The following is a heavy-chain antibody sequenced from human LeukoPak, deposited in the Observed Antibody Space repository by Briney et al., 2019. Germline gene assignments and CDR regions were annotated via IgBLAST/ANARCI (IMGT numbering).Heavy chain of an antibody. CDR2: ISSSSSYI. Sequence: NPGGSLRLSCAASGFTFSSYSMKWVRQAPGKGLEWVSSISSSSSYIYYADSVKGRFTISRDNAKNSLYLQMNSLRAEDTAVYYCARDRGDGYAYWGQGTLVTVSS. CDR1: GFTFSSYS. CDR3: ARDRGDGYAY. D-gene: IGHD5-24*01. J-gene: IGHJ4*02. V-gene: IGHV3-21*01.